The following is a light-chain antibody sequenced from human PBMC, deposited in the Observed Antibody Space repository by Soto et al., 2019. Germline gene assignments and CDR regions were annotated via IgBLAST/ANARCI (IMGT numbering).Light chain of an antibody. CDR1: SSDVGGYNY. J-gene: IGLJ1*01. V-gene: IGLV2-11*01. CDR2: DVS. Sequence: SALTQPRSVSGSPGQSVTISCTGTSSDVGGYNYVSWYQQHPGKAPKLMIYDVSKRPSGVPGRFSGSKSGNTASLTISGPQAEDEADYYCCSYAGSYTYVFGTGTKVTVL. CDR3: CSYAGSYTYV.